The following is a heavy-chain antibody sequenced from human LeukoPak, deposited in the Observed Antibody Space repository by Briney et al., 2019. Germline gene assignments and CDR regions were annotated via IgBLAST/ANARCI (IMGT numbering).Heavy chain of an antibody. J-gene: IGHJ4*02. CDR3: AKLRGSGTYYPHFDY. Sequence: PGGSLRLSCAASGFTFSSYAMHWVRQAPGKGLEWVALISYDGDNTDYADSVRGRFTISRDNSKNTVYLQMSSLRAEDTAVYYCAKLRGSGTYYPHFDYWGQGTLVTVSS. V-gene: IGHV3-30-3*02. CDR2: ISYDGDNT. D-gene: IGHD3-10*01. CDR1: GFTFSSYA.